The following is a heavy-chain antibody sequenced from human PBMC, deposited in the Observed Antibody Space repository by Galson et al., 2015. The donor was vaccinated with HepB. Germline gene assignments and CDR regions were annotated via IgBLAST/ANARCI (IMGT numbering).Heavy chain of an antibody. CDR3: ARGRVAEVVIIPGAVNHPRISYGLDV. J-gene: IGHJ6*02. V-gene: IGHV1-69*10. CDR2: FIPHLDRA. Sequence: SVKVSCKASGSSFNSFTFSWVRQAPGQGLEWMGEFIPHLDRAKYTQQFQGRVTITADKSTATVFMDLRSLRSDDTAKYYCARGRVAEVVIIPGAVNHPRISYGLDVWGQGTTVTVSS. D-gene: IGHD2-2*01. CDR1: GSSFNSFT.